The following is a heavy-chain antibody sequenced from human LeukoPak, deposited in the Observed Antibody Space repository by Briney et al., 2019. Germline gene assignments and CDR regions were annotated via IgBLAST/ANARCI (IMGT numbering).Heavy chain of an antibody. Sequence: PGGSLRLSCAVSGFTVTSYAMSWVRQAPGKGLEWVSVINTSGSDTFYADSVKGRFTISRDSSKNTLYLQINSLRAEDTAVYYCAKGVWDSSGWYLDYWGQGTLVTVSS. CDR2: INTSGSDT. CDR1: GFTVTSYA. V-gene: IGHV3-23*05. D-gene: IGHD6-19*01. J-gene: IGHJ4*02. CDR3: AKGVWDSSGWYLDY.